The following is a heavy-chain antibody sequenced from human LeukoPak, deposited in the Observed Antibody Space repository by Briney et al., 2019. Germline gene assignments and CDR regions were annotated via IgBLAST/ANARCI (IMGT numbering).Heavy chain of an antibody. V-gene: IGHV3-53*01. CDR2: IYSGGST. D-gene: IGHD2-2*01. J-gene: IGHJ4*02. Sequence: GGSLRLSCAASGVTVSSNYMSWVRQAPGRGLEWVSVIYSGGSTYYADSVKGRFTISRDNSKNTLYLQMNSLRAEDTAVYYCARDRVTDLRTSLTRGFEYWGPGTLVTVSS. CDR3: ARDRVTDLRTSLTRGFEY. CDR1: GVTVSSNY.